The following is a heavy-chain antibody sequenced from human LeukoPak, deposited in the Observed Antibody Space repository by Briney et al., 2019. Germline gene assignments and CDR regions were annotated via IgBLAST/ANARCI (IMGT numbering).Heavy chain of an antibody. CDR2: INHSGST. Sequence: KASEALSLTCAVYGGSFSGYYWSWIRQPPGKGLEWIGEINHSGSTNYNPSLKSRVTISVDTSKNQFSLKLSSVTAADTAVYYCVVGELSLEYYFDYWGQGTLVTVSS. V-gene: IGHV4-34*01. D-gene: IGHD3-16*02. J-gene: IGHJ4*02. CDR3: VVGELSLEYYFDY. CDR1: GGSFSGYY.